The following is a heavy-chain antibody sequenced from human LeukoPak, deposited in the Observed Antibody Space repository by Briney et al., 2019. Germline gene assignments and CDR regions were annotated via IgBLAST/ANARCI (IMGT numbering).Heavy chain of an antibody. CDR3: ARSVEKTMIVVVPLPDY. Sequence: ASVKVSCKASGYTFTSYYMHWVRQAPGQGLEWMGIINPSGGSTSYAQKFQGRVTMTRDTSTGTVYMELSSLRSEDTAVYYCARSVEKTMIVVVPLPDYWGQGTLVTVSS. CDR2: INPSGGST. V-gene: IGHV1-46*01. D-gene: IGHD3-22*01. J-gene: IGHJ4*02. CDR1: GYTFTSYY.